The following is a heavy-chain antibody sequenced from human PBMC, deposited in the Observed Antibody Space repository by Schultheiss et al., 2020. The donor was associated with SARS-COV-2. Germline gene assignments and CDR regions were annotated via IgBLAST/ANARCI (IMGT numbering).Heavy chain of an antibody. CDR3: ARDPNTYGSGTSGY. Sequence: SQTLSLTCTVSGGSISSYYWSWIRQPAGKGLEWIGRIYTSGSTNYNPSLKSRVTMSVDTSKNQFSLKLSSVTAADTAVYYCARDPNTYGSGTSGYWGQGTLVTVSS. V-gene: IGHV4-4*07. CDR1: GGSISSYY. D-gene: IGHD3-10*01. J-gene: IGHJ4*02. CDR2: IYTSGST.